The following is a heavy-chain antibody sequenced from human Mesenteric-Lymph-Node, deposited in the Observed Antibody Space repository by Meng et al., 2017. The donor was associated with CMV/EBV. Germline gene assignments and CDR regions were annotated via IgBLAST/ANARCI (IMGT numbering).Heavy chain of an antibody. CDR2: ISPYNGDT. CDR3: ATTKIMVRGIVIPTWFDP. V-gene: IGHV1-18*01. Sequence: YTLTRYGITWVRQAPGQGLEWMGWISPYNGDTNYAQKFQGRFTMTTDTSTSTAYMELRSLRSDDTALYYCATTKIMVRGIVIPTWFDPWGQGTLVTVSS. D-gene: IGHD3-10*01. CDR1: YTLTRYG. J-gene: IGHJ5*02.